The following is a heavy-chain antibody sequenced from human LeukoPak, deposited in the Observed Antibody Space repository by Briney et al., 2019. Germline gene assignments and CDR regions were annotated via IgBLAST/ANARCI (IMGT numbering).Heavy chain of an antibody. Sequence: PSETLSLTCAVYGGSFSGYYWSWIRQPPGKGLEWIGEINHSGSTNYNPSLKSRVTISVDTSKNQFSLKLSSVTAADTAVYYCARQAEGRLPYYYYGMDVWGQGTTVTVSS. CDR3: ARQAEGRLPYYYYGMDV. D-gene: IGHD6-25*01. CDR2: INHSGST. J-gene: IGHJ6*02. V-gene: IGHV4-34*01. CDR1: GGSFSGYY.